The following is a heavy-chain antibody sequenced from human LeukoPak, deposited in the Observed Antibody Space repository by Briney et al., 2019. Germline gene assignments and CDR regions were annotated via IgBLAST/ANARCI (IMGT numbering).Heavy chain of an antibody. CDR1: GGTFSSYA. CDR3: AGHLVGATTFDY. V-gene: IGHV1-18*01. Sequence: HWASVKVSCKPSGGTFSSYALSWVRQAPGQGLEWMGWISAYNGNTNYAQKLQGRVTMTTDTSTSTAYMELRSLRSDDTAVYYCAGHLVGATTFDYWGQGTLVTVSS. CDR2: ISAYNGNT. J-gene: IGHJ4*02. D-gene: IGHD1-26*01.